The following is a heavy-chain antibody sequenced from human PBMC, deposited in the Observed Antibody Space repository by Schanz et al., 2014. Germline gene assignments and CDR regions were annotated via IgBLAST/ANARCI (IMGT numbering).Heavy chain of an antibody. CDR3: ARGGGPEDVFDI. J-gene: IGHJ3*02. CDR2: IIPVLAIA. V-gene: IGHV1-69*02. D-gene: IGHD2-15*01. CDR1: GGTFSSYT. Sequence: QVQLVQSGAEVKKPGSSVKVSCKLSGGTFSSYTISWIRQAPGQGLEWMGRIIPVLAIADYAQKFQGRVTITADKSTSTAYMELSRLRSDDTAVYYCARGGGPEDVFDIWGQGTIXTVSS.